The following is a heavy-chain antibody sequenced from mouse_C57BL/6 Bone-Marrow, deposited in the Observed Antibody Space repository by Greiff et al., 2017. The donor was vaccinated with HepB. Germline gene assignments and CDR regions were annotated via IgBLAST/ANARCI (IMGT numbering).Heavy chain of an antibody. CDR1: GFTFSSYA. CDR3: ARSYSNLSYFDY. V-gene: IGHV5-4*03. CDR2: ISDGGSYT. Sequence: EVMLVESGGGLVKPGGSLKLSCAASGFTFSSYAMSWVRQTPEKRLEWVATISDGGSYTYYPDNVKGRFTISRDNAKNNLYLQMRHLKSEDTAMYYCARSYSNLSYFDYWGQGTTLTVSS. D-gene: IGHD2-5*01. J-gene: IGHJ2*01.